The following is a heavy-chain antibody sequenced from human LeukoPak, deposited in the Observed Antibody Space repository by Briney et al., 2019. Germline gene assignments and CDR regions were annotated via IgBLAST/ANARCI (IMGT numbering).Heavy chain of an antibody. CDR2: ISGSGGST. D-gene: IGHD6-19*01. Sequence: GGSLRLSCAAFGFTFSSYAMSWVRQAPGKGLEWVSAISGSGGSTYYADSVKGRFTISRDNAKNSLYLQMNSLRAEDTAVYYCARDAAVASAFDIWGQGTMVTVSS. J-gene: IGHJ3*02. CDR3: ARDAAVASAFDI. V-gene: IGHV3-23*01. CDR1: GFTFSSYA.